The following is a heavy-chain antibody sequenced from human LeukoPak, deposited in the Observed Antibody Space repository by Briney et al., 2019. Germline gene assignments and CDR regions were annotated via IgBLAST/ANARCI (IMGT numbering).Heavy chain of an antibody. D-gene: IGHD6-13*01. CDR3: AKDVYSSSWYGINPHYYYYMDV. Sequence: GGSLRLACAASGFTFSSYAMSWVRQAPGKGLEWVSAISGSGGSTYYADSVKGRFTISRDNSKNTLYLQMNSLRAEDTAVYYCAKDVYSSSWYGINPHYYYYMDVWGKGTTVTVSS. V-gene: IGHV3-23*01. J-gene: IGHJ6*03. CDR1: GFTFSSYA. CDR2: ISGSGGST.